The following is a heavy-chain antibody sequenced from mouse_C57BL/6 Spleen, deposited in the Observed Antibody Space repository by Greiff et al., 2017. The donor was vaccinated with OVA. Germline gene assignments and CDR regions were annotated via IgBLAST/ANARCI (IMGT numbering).Heavy chain of an antibody. J-gene: IGHJ3*01. V-gene: IGHV1-20*01. CDR2: INPYNGDT. D-gene: IGHD2-3*01. Sequence: EVQLQQSGPELVKPGDSVKISCKASGYSFTGYFMNWVMQSHGKSLEWIGRINPYNGDTFYNQKFKGKATLTVDKSSSTAHMELRSLTSEDSAVYYCARGGDDGYYSFAYWGQGTLVTVSA. CDR1: GYSFTGYF. CDR3: ARGGDDGYYSFAY.